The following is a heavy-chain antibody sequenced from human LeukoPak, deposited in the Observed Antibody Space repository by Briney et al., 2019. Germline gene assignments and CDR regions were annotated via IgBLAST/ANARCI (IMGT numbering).Heavy chain of an antibody. CDR2: TYYRSKWYN. CDR3: ARDHGYSYGRVGYYYYGMDV. CDR1: GDSVSSNSAA. Sequence: SSQTLSLTCAISGDSVSSNSAAWNWIRQSPSRGLEWLGRTYYRSKWYNDYAVSVKSRITINPDTSKNQFSLQLNSVTPEDTAVYYCARDHGYSYGRVGYYYYGMDVWGQGTTVTVSS. D-gene: IGHD5-18*01. V-gene: IGHV6-1*01. J-gene: IGHJ6*02.